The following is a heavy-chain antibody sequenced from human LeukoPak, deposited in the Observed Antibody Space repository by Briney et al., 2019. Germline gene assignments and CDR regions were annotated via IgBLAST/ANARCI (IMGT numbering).Heavy chain of an antibody. J-gene: IGHJ4*02. CDR2: ISSSSSYI. CDR1: GFTFSSYS. CDR3: AKDMLVTTLDY. D-gene: IGHD4-17*01. Sequence: SGGSLRLSCAASGFTFSSYSMNWVRQAPGKGLEWVSSISSSSSYIYYADSVKGRFTISRDNAKNSLYLQMNSLRAEDTAVYYCAKDMLVTTLDYWGQGTLVTVSS. V-gene: IGHV3-21*01.